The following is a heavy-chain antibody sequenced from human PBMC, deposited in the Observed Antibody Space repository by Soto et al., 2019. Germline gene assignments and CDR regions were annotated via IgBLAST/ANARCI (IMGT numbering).Heavy chain of an antibody. CDR1: AGSISTVNDC. D-gene: IGHD7-27*01. V-gene: IGHV4-30-4*01. CDR3: ARGTSGDKVDY. Sequence: QVQLQESGPGLVKPSETLSLTCTVSAGSISTVNDCCSWIRQSPDKGLEWIGHIYDGGSTYNNPSLKSRVTISVGTSKNQFSLQLSSVTVADTAVYYCARGTSGDKVDYWGQGTLVSVSS. CDR2: IYDGGST. J-gene: IGHJ4*02.